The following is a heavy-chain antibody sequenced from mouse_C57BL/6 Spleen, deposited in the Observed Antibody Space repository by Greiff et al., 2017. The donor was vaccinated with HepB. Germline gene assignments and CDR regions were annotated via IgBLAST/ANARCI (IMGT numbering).Heavy chain of an antibody. Sequence: QVQLQQPGAELVKPGASVKLSCKASGYTFTSYWMQWVKQRPGQGLEWIGEIDPSDSYTNYNQKFKGKATLTVDTSSSTAYMQLSSLTSEDSAVYYCARGGLTGGNYFDYWGQGTTLTVSS. V-gene: IGHV1-50*01. CDR2: IDPSDSYT. CDR3: ARGGLTGGNYFDY. D-gene: IGHD1-1*01. J-gene: IGHJ2*01. CDR1: GYTFTSYW.